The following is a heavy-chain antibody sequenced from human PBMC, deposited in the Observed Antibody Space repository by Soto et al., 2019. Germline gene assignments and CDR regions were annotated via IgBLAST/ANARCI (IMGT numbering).Heavy chain of an antibody. CDR1: GFTFSSYS. CDR3: ARGGGAAAGTYYYGMDV. D-gene: IGHD6-13*01. J-gene: IGHJ6*02. Sequence: GGSLRLSCAASGFTFSSYSMNWVRQAPGKGLEWVSYISSSSSTIYYADSVKGRFTISRDNAKNSLYLQMNSLRDEDTAVYYCARGGGAAAGTYYYGMDVWGQGTTVTVSS. V-gene: IGHV3-48*02. CDR2: ISSSSSTI.